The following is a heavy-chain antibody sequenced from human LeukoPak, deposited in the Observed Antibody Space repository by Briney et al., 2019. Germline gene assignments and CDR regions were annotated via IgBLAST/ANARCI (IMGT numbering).Heavy chain of an antibody. CDR1: GFSFSSYN. J-gene: IGHJ4*02. D-gene: IGHD3-16*01. CDR2: ISTSSSTI. Sequence: GGSLRLSCAASGFSFSSYNMNWVRQTPGKGLEWVSYISTSSSTIYYADSVKGRFTISRDNAKNSLYLQMNSLRDEDTAVYYCARDGNYVWGSPYVDYWGQGTLVTVSS. V-gene: IGHV3-48*02. CDR3: ARDGNYVWGSPYVDY.